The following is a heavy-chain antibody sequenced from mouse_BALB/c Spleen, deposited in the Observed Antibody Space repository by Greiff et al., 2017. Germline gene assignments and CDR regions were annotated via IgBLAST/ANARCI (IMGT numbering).Heavy chain of an antibody. D-gene: IGHD1-1*01. CDR3: ARGVGVADY. CDR1: GFNIKDTY. CDR2: IDPANGNT. V-gene: IGHV14-3*02. J-gene: IGHJ2*01. Sequence: EVQGVESGAELVKPGASVKLSCTASGFNIKDTYMHWVKQRPEQGLEWIGRIDPANGNTKYDPKFQGKATITADTSSNTAYLQLSSLTSEDTAVYYCARGVGVADYWGQGTTLTVSS.